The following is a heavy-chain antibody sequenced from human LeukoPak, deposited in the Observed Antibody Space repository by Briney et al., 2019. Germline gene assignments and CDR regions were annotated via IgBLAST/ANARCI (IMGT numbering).Heavy chain of an antibody. D-gene: IGHD6-19*01. CDR3: ARASGEWLVRIWVNWFDP. Sequence: ASVKVSCKASGYTFTSYDINWVRQATGQGLEWMGWMNPNSGNTGYAQKFQGRVTMTRNTSISTAYMELSSLRSEDTAVYYRARASGEWLVRIWVNWFDPWGQGTLVTVSS. J-gene: IGHJ5*02. V-gene: IGHV1-8*01. CDR1: GYTFTSYD. CDR2: MNPNSGNT.